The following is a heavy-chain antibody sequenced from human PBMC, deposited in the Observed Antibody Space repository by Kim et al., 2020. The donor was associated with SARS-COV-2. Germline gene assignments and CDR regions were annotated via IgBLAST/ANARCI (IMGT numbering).Heavy chain of an antibody. D-gene: IGHD3-3*01. V-gene: IGHV4-59*13. J-gene: IGHJ5*01. Sequence: SETLSLTCTVSGGSISSYYWSWIRQPPGKGLEWIGYIYYSGSTNYNPSLKSRVTISVDTSKNQFSLKLSSVTAADTAVYYCARGRRNPRGFWSGDKSYN. CDR3: ARGRRNPRGFWSGDKSYN. CDR2: IYYSGST. CDR1: GGSISSYY.